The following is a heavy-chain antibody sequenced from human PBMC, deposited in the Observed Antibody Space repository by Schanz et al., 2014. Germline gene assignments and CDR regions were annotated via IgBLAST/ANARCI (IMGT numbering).Heavy chain of an antibody. CDR3: ARSYSSGWYPYYYGMDV. V-gene: IGHV3-21*01. CDR1: GFTFSSYS. D-gene: IGHD6-19*01. CDR2: VSHGGTYI. Sequence: EVQLVESGGGLVTPGESLRLSCAASGFTFSSYSMNWVRQAPGKGLEWVSSVSHGGTYIYYADSVRGRFTISRDNAKNSLYLQMNSLRAEDTAVYYCARSYSSGWYPYYYGMDVWGQGTTVTVSS. J-gene: IGHJ6*02.